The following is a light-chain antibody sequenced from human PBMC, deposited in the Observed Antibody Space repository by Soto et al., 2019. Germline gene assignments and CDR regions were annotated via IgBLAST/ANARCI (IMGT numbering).Light chain of an antibody. J-gene: IGLJ2*01. CDR2: DVN. CDR1: SSDVGGYNY. Sequence: QSVLTQPPSGSGSPGRSVAISCSGTSSDVGGYNYVSWYQQHPGKAPKLMIYDVNKRPSGVPDRFSGSKSGNTASLTVSGLQAEDEADYYCISYAGSNKPAFGGGTKLTVL. CDR3: ISYAGSNKPA. V-gene: IGLV2-8*01.